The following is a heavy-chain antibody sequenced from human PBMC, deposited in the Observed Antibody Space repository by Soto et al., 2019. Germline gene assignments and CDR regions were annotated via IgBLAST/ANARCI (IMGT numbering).Heavy chain of an antibody. Sequence: PSETLSLTCTVSGGSTSSGDYYWSWIRQPPGKGLEWIGYIYYSGSTYYNPSLKSRVTISVDTSKNQFSLKLSSVTAADTAVYYCARSTYYYDSSGYLPTFDYWGQGTLVTVSS. J-gene: IGHJ4*02. CDR3: ARSTYYYDSSGYLPTFDY. D-gene: IGHD3-22*01. CDR2: IYYSGST. CDR1: GGSTSSGDYY. V-gene: IGHV4-30-4*01.